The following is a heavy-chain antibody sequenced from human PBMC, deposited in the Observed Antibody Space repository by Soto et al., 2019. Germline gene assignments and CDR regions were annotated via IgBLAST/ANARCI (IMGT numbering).Heavy chain of an antibody. Sequence: SETLSLTCTVSGGSISSCYWSWIWQTAGKGLEGSGRLYTSGRPNYDPAPKSRVTMSVDTSKNQFSLKLSSVPAADRAVHYCARLPRYGELDYWGQGTLFTDSS. CDR1: GGSISSCY. V-gene: IGHV4-4*07. CDR3: ARLPRYGELDY. D-gene: IGHD4-17*01. J-gene: IGHJ4*02. CDR2: LYTSGRP.